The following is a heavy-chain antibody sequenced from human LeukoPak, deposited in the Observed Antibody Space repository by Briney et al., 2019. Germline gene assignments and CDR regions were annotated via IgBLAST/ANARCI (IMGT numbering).Heavy chain of an antibody. V-gene: IGHV1-69*13. Sequence: SVKVSCKASGGTFISYAISWVRQAPGQGLEWMGGIIPIFGTANYAQKFQGRVTITADESTSTAYMELRSLRSDDTAVYYCARIAAAGNDYWGQGTLVTVSS. CDR1: GGTFISYA. CDR2: IIPIFGTA. D-gene: IGHD6-13*01. J-gene: IGHJ4*02. CDR3: ARIAAAGNDY.